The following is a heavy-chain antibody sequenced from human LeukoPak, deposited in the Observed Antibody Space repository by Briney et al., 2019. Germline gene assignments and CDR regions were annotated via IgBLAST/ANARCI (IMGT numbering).Heavy chain of an antibody. Sequence: GASVKVSCKASGYTFTGYYMHWVRQAPGQGLEWMGWINPNSGGTNYAQKFQGRVTMTRNTSISTAYMELSSLRSEDTAVYYCARWYVSDGDYVDGMDVWGQGTTVTVSS. CDR1: GYTFTGYY. D-gene: IGHD4-17*01. CDR2: INPNSGGT. V-gene: IGHV1-2*02. CDR3: ARWYVSDGDYVDGMDV. J-gene: IGHJ6*02.